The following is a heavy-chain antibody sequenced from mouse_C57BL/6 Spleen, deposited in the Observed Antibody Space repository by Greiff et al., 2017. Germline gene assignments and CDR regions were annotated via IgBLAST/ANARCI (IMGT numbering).Heavy chain of an antibody. CDR2: VYPGSGNT. J-gene: IGHJ4*01. Sequence: VQLQQSGAELVRPGASVKLSCKASGYTFTDYYINWVKQRPGQGLEWIARVYPGSGNTYYNEKFKGKGTLTAEKSSSTAYMQLSSLTSEDSAVYFCAREHYGYAMDYWGQGTSVTVSS. CDR3: AREHYGYAMDY. D-gene: IGHD1-1*02. CDR1: GYTFTDYY. V-gene: IGHV1-76*01.